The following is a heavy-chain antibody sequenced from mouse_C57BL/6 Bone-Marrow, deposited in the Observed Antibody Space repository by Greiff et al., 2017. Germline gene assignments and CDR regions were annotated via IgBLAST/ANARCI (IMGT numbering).Heavy chain of an antibody. D-gene: IGHD3-2*02. Sequence: VQLVESGAELVRPGTSVKVSCKASGYAFTNYLIEWVKQRPGQGLEWIGVINPGSGGTNYTETFKGKATLTADKSSSTAYMQLSSLTSEDSAVYCCAKGSQLRLRMFAYWGQGTMVTVAA. CDR3: AKGSQLRLRMFAY. J-gene: IGHJ3*01. CDR2: INPGSGGT. CDR1: GYAFTNYL. V-gene: IGHV1-54*01.